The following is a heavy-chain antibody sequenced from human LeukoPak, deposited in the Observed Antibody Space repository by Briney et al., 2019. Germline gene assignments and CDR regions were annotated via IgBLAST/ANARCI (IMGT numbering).Heavy chain of an antibody. CDR2: ISAYNGNT. D-gene: IGHD4-11*01. Sequence: ASVKVSCKASGYTFTSYGISWVRQAPGQGLEWMGWISAYNGNTNYAQKLQGRVTMTTDTSTSTAYMELRSLRSDDTAVYYCARIIPTVEELDAFDIWGQGTMVTVSS. CDR3: ARIIPTVEELDAFDI. V-gene: IGHV1-18*01. CDR1: GYTFTSYG. J-gene: IGHJ3*02.